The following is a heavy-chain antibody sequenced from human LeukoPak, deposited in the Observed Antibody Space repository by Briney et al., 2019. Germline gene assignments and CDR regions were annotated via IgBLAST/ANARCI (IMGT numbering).Heavy chain of an antibody. V-gene: IGHV4-34*01. J-gene: IGHJ5*02. Sequence: SETLSLTCAVYGGSFSGYYWSWIRQPPGKGLEWIGEINHSGSTNYNPSLKSRVTISVDTSKNQCSLKLSSVTAADTAVYYCARGCPRSEDWFDPWGQGTLVTVSS. CDR3: ARGCPRSEDWFDP. CDR1: GGSFSGYY. CDR2: INHSGST.